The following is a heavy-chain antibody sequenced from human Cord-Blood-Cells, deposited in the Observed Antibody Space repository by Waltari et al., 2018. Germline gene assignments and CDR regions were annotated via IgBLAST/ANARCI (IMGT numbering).Heavy chain of an antibody. V-gene: IGHV3-30*04. D-gene: IGHD2-15*01. Sequence: QVQLVESGGGVVQPGRSLRLSCAAPGFPFSTHAMHWVRQAPGKGLEWVAVISYDGSNKYYADSVKGRFTISRDNSKNTLYLQMNSLRAEDTAVYYCARGPSNIDVTSSNWFDPWGQGTLVTVSS. CDR2: ISYDGSNK. CDR1: GFPFSTHA. J-gene: IGHJ5*02. CDR3: ARGPSNIDVTSSNWFDP.